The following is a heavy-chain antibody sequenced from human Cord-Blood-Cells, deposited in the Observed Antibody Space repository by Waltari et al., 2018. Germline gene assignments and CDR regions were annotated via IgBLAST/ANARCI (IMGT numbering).Heavy chain of an antibody. Sequence: QVQLQQWGAGLLKPPETLSLTCAVYGGSFSGYYWSWIRQPPGKGLEWIGEINHSGSTNYNPSLKSRVTISVDTSKNQFSLKLSSVTAADTAVYYCARGNCSGGSCSNWFDPWGQGTLVTVSS. CDR2: INHSGST. V-gene: IGHV4-34*01. CDR1: GGSFSGYY. CDR3: ARGNCSGGSCSNWFDP. J-gene: IGHJ5*02. D-gene: IGHD2-15*01.